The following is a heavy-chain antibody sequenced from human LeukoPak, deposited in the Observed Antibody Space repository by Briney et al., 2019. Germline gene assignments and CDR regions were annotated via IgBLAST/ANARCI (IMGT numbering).Heavy chain of an antibody. V-gene: IGHV3-30*18. J-gene: IGHJ4*02. CDR1: GFTFSRYA. CDR3: TKDAFYSSGTYFDF. CDR2: ISSDGNKK. D-gene: IGHD6-19*01. Sequence: GGSLRLSCAASGFTFSRYAMHWVRQAPGKGLEWVAVISSDGNKKYYEDSVKGRFTISRDNSKNTLYLQMDSLRAEDTAVYYCTKDAFYSSGTYFDFWGQGTLVTVSS.